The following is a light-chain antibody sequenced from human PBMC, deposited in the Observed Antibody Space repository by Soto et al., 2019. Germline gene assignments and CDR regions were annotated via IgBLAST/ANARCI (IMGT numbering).Light chain of an antibody. V-gene: IGLV2-14*01. CDR1: SSDIGGYKY. J-gene: IGLJ2*01. CDR2: EVS. CDR3: QSYDSSLSGVV. Sequence: QSALTQPASVSGSPGQSITISCTGTSSDIGGYKYVSWYQQHPGKAPKLMISEVSSRPSGVSNRFSGSKSGNTASLAITGLQAEDEADYYCQSYDSSLSGVVFGGGTKLTVL.